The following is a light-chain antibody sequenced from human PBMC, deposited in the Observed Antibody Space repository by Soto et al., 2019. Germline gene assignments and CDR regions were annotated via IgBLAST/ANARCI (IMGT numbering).Light chain of an antibody. V-gene: IGKV3-15*01. Sequence: EIVMTQSPATLSVSPGERATLSCRASQSVSSNLAWYQQKPGQAPRLLIYGASTKATGIPARFNGSGSGTELNPNSRSLQSEDFSVYYCQQYNTWPWTFGQGTKVEIQ. CDR3: QQYNTWPWT. J-gene: IGKJ1*01. CDR1: QSVSSN. CDR2: GAS.